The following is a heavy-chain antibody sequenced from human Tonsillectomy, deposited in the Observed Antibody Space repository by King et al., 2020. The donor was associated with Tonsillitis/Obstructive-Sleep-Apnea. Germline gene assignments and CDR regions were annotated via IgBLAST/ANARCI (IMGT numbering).Heavy chain of an antibody. CDR2: INNVGGI. Sequence: QLVQSGGGLVQPGGSLRLSCAASGFSISSRAMSWVRQTPGKGLEWVASINNVGGIYYSDSVKGRFTISRDSFKNTLDLQMNGLRADDTAVYYCAKDHPSSGWPAFDYWGQGTLVIVSS. CDR3: AKDHPSSGWPAFDY. J-gene: IGHJ4*02. V-gene: IGHV3-23*04. D-gene: IGHD6-19*01. CDR1: GFSISSRA.